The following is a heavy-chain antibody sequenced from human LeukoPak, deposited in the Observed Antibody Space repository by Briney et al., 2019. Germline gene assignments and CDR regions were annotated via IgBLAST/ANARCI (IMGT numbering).Heavy chain of an antibody. J-gene: IGHJ4*02. CDR2: ISSSSSYI. CDR3: XRDGSPRSIXRXPYXXXY. Sequence: GGSLRLSCAASGFTFSSYSMNWVRQAPGKGLEWVSSISSSSSYIYYADSVKGRFTISRDNAKNSLYLQMNSLRAEDTAVYYXXRDGSPRSIXRXPYXXXYWGQGTLITVSS. D-gene: IGHD1-26*01. V-gene: IGHV3-21*01. CDR1: GFTFSSYS.